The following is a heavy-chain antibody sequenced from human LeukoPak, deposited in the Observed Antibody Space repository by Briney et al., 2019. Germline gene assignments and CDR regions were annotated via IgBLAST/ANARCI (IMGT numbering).Heavy chain of an antibody. CDR1: GYTFTSYG. V-gene: IGHV1-8*02. J-gene: IGHJ6*03. CDR2: MNPYSCNT. D-gene: IGHD6-13*01. CDR3: ARGQAAGYYYYYMDV. Sequence: ASVTVSCTASGYTFTSYGISWVRQAPGQGLEWMGWMNPYSCNTGYAQKFQGRVTMTRHTSISTAYMELSSLRSEDTAVYYCARGQAAGYYYYYMDVWGKGTTVTVSS.